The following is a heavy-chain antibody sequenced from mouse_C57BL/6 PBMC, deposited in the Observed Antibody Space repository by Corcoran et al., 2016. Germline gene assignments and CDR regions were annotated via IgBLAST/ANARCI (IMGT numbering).Heavy chain of an antibody. CDR1: GYTFTDYY. J-gene: IGHJ4*01. Sequence: EVQLQQSGPVLVKPGASVKMSCKASGYTFTDYYMNWVKQSHGKSLEWIGVINPYNGGTSYNQKFKGKATLTVDKSSSTAYMELNSLTSEDSAVYYCAREDDYDEIYYAMDYWGQGTSVTVSS. CDR2: INPYNGGT. D-gene: IGHD2-4*01. CDR3: AREDDYDEIYYAMDY. V-gene: IGHV1-19*01.